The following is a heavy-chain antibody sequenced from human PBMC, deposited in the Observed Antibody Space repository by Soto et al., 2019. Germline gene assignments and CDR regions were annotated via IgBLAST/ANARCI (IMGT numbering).Heavy chain of an antibody. CDR2: INPNSGGT. V-gene: IGHV1-2*02. D-gene: IGHD6-19*01. J-gene: IGHJ6*02. Sequence: ASVKVSCKASGYTFTGYYMHWVRQAPGQGLEWMGWINPNSGGTNYAQKFQGRVTMTRDTSISTAYMELSRLRSDDTAVYYCARPLPSNLDIAVAGPKVNYYYYGMDVWGQGTTVTVSS. CDR1: GYTFTGYY. CDR3: ARPLPSNLDIAVAGPKVNYYYYGMDV.